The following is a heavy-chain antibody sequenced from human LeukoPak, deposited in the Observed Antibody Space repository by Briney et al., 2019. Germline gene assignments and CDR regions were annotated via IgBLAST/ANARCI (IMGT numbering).Heavy chain of an antibody. CDR1: GGTFSSYA. Sequence: LGASVKVSCKASGGTFSSYAISWVRQAPGQGLEWMGGIIPIFDSANYAQKFQGRVTITADESTSTAYMELSSLRSEDTAVYYCARVYYYDSSGYRHAFDIWGQGTMVTVSS. CDR3: ARVYYYDSSGYRHAFDI. V-gene: IGHV1-69*13. D-gene: IGHD3-22*01. J-gene: IGHJ3*02. CDR2: IIPIFDSA.